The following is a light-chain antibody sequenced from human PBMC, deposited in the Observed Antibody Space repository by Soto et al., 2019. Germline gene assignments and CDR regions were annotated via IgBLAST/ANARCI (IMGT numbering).Light chain of an antibody. V-gene: IGKV1-5*03. CDR3: QQSYSFLS. J-gene: IGKJ4*01. CDR2: KAS. Sequence: DIQMTQSRSTLSVSVGDIVTSTCRASQTISSWLAWYQQKPGKAPKLLIYKASTLKSGVPSRFSGSGSGTDFTLTITSLQPEDFATYYCQQSYSFLSFAGGTKVDI. CDR1: QTISSW.